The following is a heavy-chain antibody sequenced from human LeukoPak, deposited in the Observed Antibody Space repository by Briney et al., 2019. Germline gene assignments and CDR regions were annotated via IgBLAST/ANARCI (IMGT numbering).Heavy chain of an antibody. V-gene: IGHV3-48*04. J-gene: IGHJ3*02. CDR1: GFTFSYYS. CDR3: AKEGWNAFDI. Sequence: GGSLRLSCAASGFTFSYYSMNWVRQAPGKGLEWVSSISSRSNIIYYADSVKGRFTISRDNAKNSLYLQMNSLGAEDTAVYYCAKEGWNAFDIWGQGTMVTVSS. D-gene: IGHD5-24*01. CDR2: ISSRSNII.